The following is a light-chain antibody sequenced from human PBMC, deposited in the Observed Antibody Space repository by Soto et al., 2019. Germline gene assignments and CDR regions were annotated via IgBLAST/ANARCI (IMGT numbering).Light chain of an antibody. Sequence: QSALTQPASVSGSPGQSITISCTGTGSDVGGYNYVYWHQQHLGKAPKLMIYDVTNRPSGVSDRFSGSKSGNTASLTISGLQAEDEADYYCSSYTSSSTYVFGAGTKVTVL. CDR1: GSDVGGYNY. CDR3: SSYTSSSTYV. CDR2: DVT. V-gene: IGLV2-14*01. J-gene: IGLJ1*01.